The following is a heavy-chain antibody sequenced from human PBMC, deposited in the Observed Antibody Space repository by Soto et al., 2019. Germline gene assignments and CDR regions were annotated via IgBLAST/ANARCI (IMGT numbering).Heavy chain of an antibody. CDR1: GGTFSSYT. CDR3: ARDLVSSRIDY. J-gene: IGHJ4*02. CDR2: IIPILGIA. V-gene: IGHV1-69*08. D-gene: IGHD6-13*01. Sequence: QVQLVQSGAEVKKPGSSVKVSCKASGGTFSSYTISWVRQAPGQGLEWMGRIIPILGIANYAQRFQGRVTITADKSTSTAYMELSSLRSEDTAVYYCARDLVSSRIDYWGQGTLVTVSS.